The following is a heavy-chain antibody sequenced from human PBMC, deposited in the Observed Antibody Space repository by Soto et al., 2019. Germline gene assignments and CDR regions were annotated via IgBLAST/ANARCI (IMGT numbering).Heavy chain of an antibody. CDR2: IYYSGST. J-gene: IGHJ6*02. CDR1: GGSISSYY. CDR3: ARLFIPAAQFYYYYGMDV. Sequence: TLSLTCTVSGGSISSYYWSWIRQPLGKGLEWIGYIYYSGSTNYNPSLKSRVTISVDTSKNQFSLKLSSVTAADTAVYYCARLFIPAAQFYYYYGMDVSGQGTTVTVSS. V-gene: IGHV4-59*01. D-gene: IGHD2-2*01.